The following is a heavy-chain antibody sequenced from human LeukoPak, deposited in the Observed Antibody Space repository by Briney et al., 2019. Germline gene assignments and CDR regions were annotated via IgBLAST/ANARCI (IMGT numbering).Heavy chain of an antibody. D-gene: IGHD3-3*01. Sequence: GGSLRLSCAASRFRFSSYGMHWVRQAPGKGLEWVAFIRYDGSEKFYAESVTGRFTISRDNSKNTLSLQMPTLRPDDTAVYFCVRDTSVGAAYFDFWGQGALVAVSS. CDR1: RFRFSSYG. CDR2: IRYDGSEK. V-gene: IGHV3-30*02. J-gene: IGHJ4*02. CDR3: VRDTSVGAAYFDF.